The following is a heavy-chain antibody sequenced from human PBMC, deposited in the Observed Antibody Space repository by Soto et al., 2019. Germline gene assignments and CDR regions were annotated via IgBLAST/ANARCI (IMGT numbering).Heavy chain of an antibody. CDR2: IIPIFGTA. J-gene: IGHJ6*02. CDR1: GGTFSSYA. V-gene: IGHV1-69*06. Sequence: ASVKVSCKASGGTFSSYAISWVRQAPGQGLEWMGGIIPIFGTANYAQKFQGRVTITADKSTSTAYMELSSLRSEDTAVYYCARDSYSGHYYYGMDVWGQGTTVTASS. CDR3: ARDSYSGHYYYGMDV. D-gene: IGHD2-21*01.